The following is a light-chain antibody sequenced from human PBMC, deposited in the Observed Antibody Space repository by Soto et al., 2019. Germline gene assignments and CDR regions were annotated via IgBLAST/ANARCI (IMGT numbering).Light chain of an antibody. CDR3: QKATSFSSLT. Sequence: DLQMTQSPSSVSASVGDRVTITCRESQGISSWLAWYQQKSGKAPKLLIYAASSLQSGVPSRFSGSGSGTDFTLTSSRLQPEDFATYYCQKATSFSSLTCGGGTKVDIK. V-gene: IGKV1-12*02. CDR2: AAS. CDR1: QGISSW. J-gene: IGKJ4*01.